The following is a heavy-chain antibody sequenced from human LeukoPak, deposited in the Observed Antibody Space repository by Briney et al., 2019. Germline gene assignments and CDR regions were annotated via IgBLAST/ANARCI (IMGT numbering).Heavy chain of an antibody. V-gene: IGHV1-2*02. CDR2: INPNSGGT. CDR3: ARARVRGVTTVTTSASNWFDP. J-gene: IGHJ5*02. D-gene: IGHD3-10*01. CDR1: GYTFTGYY. Sequence: ASVKVSCKASGYTFTGYYMHWVRQAPGQGLEWMGWINPNSGGTNYAQKFQGRVTMTRDTSISTAYMELSRLRSDDTAVYYCARARVRGVTTVTTSASNWFDPWGQGTLVTVSS.